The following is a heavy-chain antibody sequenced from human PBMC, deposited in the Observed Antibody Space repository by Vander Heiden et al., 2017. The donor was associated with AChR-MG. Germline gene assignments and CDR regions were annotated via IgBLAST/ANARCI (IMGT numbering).Heavy chain of an antibody. CDR2: ISYDGSNK. J-gene: IGHJ4*02. CDR1: GFTFSSYG. CDR3: AKPYGDYDRLRHFDY. Sequence: QVQLVESGGGVVQPGRSLRLSCAASGFTFSSYGMHWVRQAPGKGLEWVAVISYDGSNKYYADSVKCRFTISRDNSKNTLYLQMNSLRAEDTAVYYCAKPYGDYDRLRHFDYWCQGTLVTVSS. V-gene: IGHV3-30*18. D-gene: IGHD4-17*01.